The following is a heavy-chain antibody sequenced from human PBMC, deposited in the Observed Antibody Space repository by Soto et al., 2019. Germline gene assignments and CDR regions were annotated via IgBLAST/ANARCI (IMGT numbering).Heavy chain of an antibody. V-gene: IGHV3-7*01. CDR1: GFTFSNYW. Sequence: GSLRLSCAASGFTFSNYWMSWVRQAPGKGLEWVANIKEDGSERYYVDSVKGRFTISRDNAKNSLYLQVTSLRPEDTAVYYCTRGHPSIYNYWGQGTLVTVSS. D-gene: IGHD4-4*01. CDR2: IKEDGSER. J-gene: IGHJ4*02. CDR3: TRGHPSIYNY.